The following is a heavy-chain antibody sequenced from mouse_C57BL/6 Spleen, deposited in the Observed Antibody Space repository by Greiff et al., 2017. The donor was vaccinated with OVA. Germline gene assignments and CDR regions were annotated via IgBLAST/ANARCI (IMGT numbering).Heavy chain of an antibody. CDR1: GYAFSSSW. Sequence: VQLQQSGPELVKPGASVKISCKASGYAFSSSWMNWVKQRPGKGLEWIGRIYPGDGDTNYNGKFKGKATLTADKSSSTAYRQLSSLTSEDSAVYFCAGRGPYWYFDVWGTGTTVTVSS. CDR2: IYPGDGDT. D-gene: IGHD3-3*01. V-gene: IGHV1-82*01. CDR3: AGRGPYWYFDV. J-gene: IGHJ1*03.